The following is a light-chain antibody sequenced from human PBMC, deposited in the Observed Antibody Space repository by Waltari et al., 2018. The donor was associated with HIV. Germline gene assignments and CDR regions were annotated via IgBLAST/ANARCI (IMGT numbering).Light chain of an antibody. CDR1: QSLINTDGNTY. CDR3: MQSTHWPGT. J-gene: IGKJ1*01. V-gene: IGKV2-30*01. Sequence: EAVLTQSPVSLSVALGRPASISCRSSQSLINTDGNTYLNWFHQRPGQSPSRLIYKISNRDSGVPDRVSASGSVTEFTLHISRVEAEDVGIFYCMQSTHWPGTFGQGTKVEIQ. CDR2: KIS.